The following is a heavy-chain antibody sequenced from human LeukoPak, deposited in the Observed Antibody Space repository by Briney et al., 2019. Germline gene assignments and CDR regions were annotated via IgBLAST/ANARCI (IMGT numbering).Heavy chain of an antibody. CDR1: GGSISSSSYY. J-gene: IGHJ6*02. V-gene: IGHV4-39*07. CDR2: MYYSGST. D-gene: IGHD1-14*01. Sequence: PSETLSLTCTVSGGSISSSSYYWGWIRQPPGKGLEWIGSMYYSGSTYYNPSLKSRVTISVDTSTNQFSLKLSSVTAADTAVYYCARSLTHYYYYGMDVWGQGTTVTVSS. CDR3: ARSLTHYYYYGMDV.